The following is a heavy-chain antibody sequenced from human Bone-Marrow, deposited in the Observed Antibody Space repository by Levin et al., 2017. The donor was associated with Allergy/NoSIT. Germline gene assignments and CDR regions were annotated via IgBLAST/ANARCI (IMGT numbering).Heavy chain of an antibody. Sequence: GGSLRLSCAASGFTFSSYGMHWVRQAPGKGLEWVAVISYDGSNKYYADSVKGRFTISRDNSKNTLYLQMNSLRAEDTAVYYCAKILYYYDSSGYQTPDAFDIWGQGTMVTVSS. V-gene: IGHV3-30*18. CDR1: GFTFSSYG. CDR2: ISYDGSNK. D-gene: IGHD3-22*01. CDR3: AKILYYYDSSGYQTPDAFDI. J-gene: IGHJ3*02.